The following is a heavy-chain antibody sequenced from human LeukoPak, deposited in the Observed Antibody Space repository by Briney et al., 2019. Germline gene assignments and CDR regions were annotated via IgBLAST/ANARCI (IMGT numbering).Heavy chain of an antibody. CDR3: AKVKDWATSNSYYFDY. D-gene: IGHD5-12*01. J-gene: IGHJ4*02. CDR1: GFTFSSYA. CDR2: ISGSGGST. V-gene: IGHV3-23*01. Sequence: PGGSLRLSCAASGFTFSSYAMSWVRQAPGKGLEWVSAISGSGGSTYYADSVKGRFTISRDNSKNTLYLQMNSLRAEDTAVYYCAKVKDWATSNSYYFDYWGQGTLVTVSS.